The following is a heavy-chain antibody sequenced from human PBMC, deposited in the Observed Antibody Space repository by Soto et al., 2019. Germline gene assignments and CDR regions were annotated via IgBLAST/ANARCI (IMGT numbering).Heavy chain of an antibody. J-gene: IGHJ3*02. D-gene: IGHD3-3*01. Sequence: GGSLRLSCAASGLTVSSNYMSWVRQAPGKGLEWVAVISYDGSNKYYADSVKGRFTISRDNSKNTLYLQMNSLRAEDTAVYYCARDALFGVVGADAFDIWGQGTMVTVS. CDR2: ISYDGSNK. CDR1: GLTVSSNY. CDR3: ARDALFGVVGADAFDI. V-gene: IGHV3-30-3*01.